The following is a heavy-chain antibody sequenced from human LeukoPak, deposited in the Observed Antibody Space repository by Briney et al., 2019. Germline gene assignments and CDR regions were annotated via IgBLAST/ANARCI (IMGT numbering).Heavy chain of an antibody. D-gene: IGHD4-17*01. CDR2: ITHDGANK. Sequence: PGGSLRLSCAASGFTFSRNGMHWVRQAPGKGLEWVAVITHDGANKYHADSVKGRFTISRDNSKNTLYLQMSSLRAEDTAVYYCAKAHLSDYGDYVRFHYTGMDVWGQGTTVSVSS. J-gene: IGHJ6*02. CDR1: GFTFSRNG. CDR3: AKAHLSDYGDYVRFHYTGMDV. V-gene: IGHV3-30*18.